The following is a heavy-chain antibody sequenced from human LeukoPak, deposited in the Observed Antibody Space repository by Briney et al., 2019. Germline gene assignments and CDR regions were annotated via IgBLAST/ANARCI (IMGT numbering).Heavy chain of an antibody. CDR2: ISSSGSTI. J-gene: IGHJ4*02. CDR3: ARALYDSSGYYDY. CDR1: GFTFSSYG. D-gene: IGHD3-22*01. Sequence: GGSLRLSCAASGFTFSSYGMNWVRQAPGKGLEWVSYISSSGSTIFYADSVKGRFTISRDNAKNSLYLQMNSLRAEDTAVYYCARALYDSSGYYDYWGQGTLVTVSS. V-gene: IGHV3-48*04.